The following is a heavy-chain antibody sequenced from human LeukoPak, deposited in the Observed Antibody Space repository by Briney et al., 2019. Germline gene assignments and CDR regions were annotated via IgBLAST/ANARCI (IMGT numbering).Heavy chain of an antibody. J-gene: IGHJ4*02. CDR1: GNHW. CDR2: INSDGSWT. D-gene: IGHD2/OR15-2a*01. CDR3: VSFYETY. V-gene: IGHV3-74*01. Sequence: PGGSLRLSCAASGNHWMHWVRQAPGKGLVWVSHINSDGSWTSYADSVKGRFTISKDNAKNTVYLQMNSLRAEDTAVYYCVSFYETYWGRGTLVTVS.